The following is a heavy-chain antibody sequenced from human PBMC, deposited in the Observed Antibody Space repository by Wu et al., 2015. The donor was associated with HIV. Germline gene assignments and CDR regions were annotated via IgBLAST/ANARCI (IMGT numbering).Heavy chain of an antibody. D-gene: IGHD5-24*01. CDR3: ARLQSLHGLYSNADF. CDR2: INSNRGGT. CDR1: GYIFTDYY. J-gene: IGHJ4*02. V-gene: IGHV1-2*02. Sequence: QVQLLQSGAEVRKPGASVRVSCKTSGYIFTDYYIHWVRQAPGQGPEWMGWINSNRGGTKYAQKFQGRVTMSRDTAISTAYMELASLTSDDTAVYYCARLQSLHGLYSNADFWGQGTLVTVSS.